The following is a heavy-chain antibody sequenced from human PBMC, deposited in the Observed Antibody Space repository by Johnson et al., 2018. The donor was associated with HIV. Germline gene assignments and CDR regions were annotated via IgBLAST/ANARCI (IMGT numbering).Heavy chain of an antibody. J-gene: IGHJ3*02. CDR2: ISYDGSNK. V-gene: IGHV3-30-3*02. CDR3: AKPPSMGADAFDI. D-gene: IGHD3-16*01. Sequence: QVQLVESGGGVVQPGRSLRLSCAASGFTFSSYAMHWVRQAPGKGLEWVAVISYDGSNKYYADSVKGRFTISSDNSKNTLYLQMNSLRAEDTGVYYCAKPPSMGADAFDIWGQGTMVTVSS. CDR1: GFTFSSYA.